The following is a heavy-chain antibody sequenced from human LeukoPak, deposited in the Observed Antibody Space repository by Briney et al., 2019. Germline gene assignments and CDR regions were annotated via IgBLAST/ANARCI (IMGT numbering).Heavy chain of an antibody. J-gene: IGHJ4*02. D-gene: IGHD1-7*01. CDR2: IKSKTEGGTM. Sequence: PGGSLRLSCAASGFPFSTIWMNWVRQAPGKGLEWVGRIKSKTEGGTMDYAAPVKGRFAISRANSKNTLYLQMNSLETEDTAVYYCTTGNSLGRDGNYFFDFWGPGTLVTVSS. V-gene: IGHV3-15*01. CDR3: TTGNSLGRDGNYFFDF. CDR1: GFPFSTIW.